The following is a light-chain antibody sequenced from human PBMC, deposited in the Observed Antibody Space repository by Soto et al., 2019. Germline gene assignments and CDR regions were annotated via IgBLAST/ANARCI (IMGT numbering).Light chain of an antibody. Sequence: EIVMTQSPSTLSVYPGERATLSCRASQSVSTNLAWYQQKPGQAPRLLIYGASTRATGIPARFSGSGSGTEFTLTISSLQSEDFALYYCQQYNDWPPPTFGQGTKVDIK. CDR2: GAS. CDR3: QQYNDWPPPT. V-gene: IGKV3-15*01. J-gene: IGKJ1*01. CDR1: QSVSTN.